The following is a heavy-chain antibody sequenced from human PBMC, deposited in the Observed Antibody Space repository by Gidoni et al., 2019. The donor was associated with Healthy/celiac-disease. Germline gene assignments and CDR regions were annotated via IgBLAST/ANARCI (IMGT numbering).Heavy chain of an antibody. V-gene: IGHV3-23*01. D-gene: IGHD1-26*01. J-gene: IGHJ6*02. CDR3: AKAKEKISGRYYGMDV. CDR1: GFTFSSYA. Sequence: EVQLLESGGGLVQPGGSLRLSCAASGFTFSSYAMSWVRQAPGQGLEWVSAISGSGGSTYYADSVKGRFTISRDNSKNTLYLQMNSLRAEDTAVYYCAKAKEKISGRYYGMDVWGQGTTVTVSS. CDR2: ISGSGGST.